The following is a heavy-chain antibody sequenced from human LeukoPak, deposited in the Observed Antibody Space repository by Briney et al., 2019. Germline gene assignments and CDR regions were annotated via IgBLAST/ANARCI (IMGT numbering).Heavy chain of an antibody. J-gene: IGHJ2*01. V-gene: IGHV1-46*01. Sequence: ASVKVSCKASGYTFTSYYMHWVRQAPGQGLEWMGIINPSGGSTSYAQKFQGRVTMTRDMSTSTVYMELSSLRSEDTAVYYCARGGASSGSYYGWYFDLWGRGTLVTVSS. D-gene: IGHD1-26*01. CDR2: INPSGGST. CDR3: ARGGASSGSYYGWYFDL. CDR1: GYTFTSYY.